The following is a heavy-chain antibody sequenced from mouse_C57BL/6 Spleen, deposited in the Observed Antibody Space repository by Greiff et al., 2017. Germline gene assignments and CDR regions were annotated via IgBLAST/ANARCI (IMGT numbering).Heavy chain of an antibody. V-gene: IGHV1-42*01. Sequence: EVQLQQSGPELVKPGASVKISCKASGDSFTGYYMNWVKQSPEKSLEWIGEINPSTGGTTYKQKFKAKATLTRDKSSSTAYMQLKSLTSEDSAVYYCARGDNWGQGTTLTVSS. CDR2: INPSTGGT. CDR3: ARGDN. CDR1: GDSFTGYY. J-gene: IGHJ2*01.